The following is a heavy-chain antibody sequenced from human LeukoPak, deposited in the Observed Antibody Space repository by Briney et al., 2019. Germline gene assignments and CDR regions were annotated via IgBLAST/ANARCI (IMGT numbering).Heavy chain of an antibody. V-gene: IGHV4-34*01. J-gene: IGHJ3*02. D-gene: IGHD2-2*01. CDR3: ARGALGYCSSSSCYDAFDI. CDR2: INHSGIT. CDR1: GGSFSGYY. Sequence: ASETLSLTCAVYGGSFSGYYWRWLRQPPGKGLEWVGEINHSGITNYNPSLKSRVTMSVDTSKNQFSLKLNSVTAADTAVYYCARGALGYCSSSSCYDAFDIWGQGTRVTVSS.